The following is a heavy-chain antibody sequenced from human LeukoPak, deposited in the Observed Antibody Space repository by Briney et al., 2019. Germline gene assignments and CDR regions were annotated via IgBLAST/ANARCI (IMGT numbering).Heavy chain of an antibody. V-gene: IGHV3-21*01. CDR3: ASESSSGYDILTGS. D-gene: IGHD3-9*01. CDR2: ISSSSSYI. J-gene: IGHJ5*02. Sequence: GGSLRLSCAASGFTFSSYSMNWVRQAPGKGLEWVSSISSSSSYIYYADSVKGRFTISRDNAKNSLYLQMNSLRAEDTAMYYCASESSSGYDILTGSWGQGTLVTVSS. CDR1: GFTFSSYS.